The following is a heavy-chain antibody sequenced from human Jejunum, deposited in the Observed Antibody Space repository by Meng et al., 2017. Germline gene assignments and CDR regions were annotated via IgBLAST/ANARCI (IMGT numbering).Heavy chain of an antibody. CDR2: IYYTGSA. D-gene: IGHD2-2*01. Sequence: QVQLQESGPGLVTPSQTLSLTCTVSGDSISSGGHYWSWIRQHPGKGLEWIGYIYYTGSAYYNPSLESRVTLSVDTPNSQFSLRLNSVTAADTAVYYCAREGQLMLGLVDYWGQGTLVTVSS. V-gene: IGHV4-31*03. J-gene: IGHJ4*02. CDR3: AREGQLMLGLVDY. CDR1: GDSISSGGHY.